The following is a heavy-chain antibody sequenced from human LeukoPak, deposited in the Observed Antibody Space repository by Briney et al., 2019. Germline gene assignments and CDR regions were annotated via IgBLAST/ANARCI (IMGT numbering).Heavy chain of an antibody. CDR3: ARGGYGDYFDY. V-gene: IGHV1-46*01. CDR1: GYTFTSYY. J-gene: IGHJ4*02. Sequence: ASVKVSCKASGYTFTSYYMHWVRQTPGQGLEWMGIINPSGGSTSYAQKFQGRVTMTRDTSTSTVYMELSSLGSEDTAVYYCARGGYGDYFDYWGQGTLVTVSS. CDR2: INPSGGST. D-gene: IGHD4-17*01.